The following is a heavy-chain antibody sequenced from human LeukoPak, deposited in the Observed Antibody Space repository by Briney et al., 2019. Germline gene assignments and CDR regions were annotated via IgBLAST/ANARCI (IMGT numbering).Heavy chain of an antibody. D-gene: IGHD3-22*01. CDR2: IRSKANSYAT. Sequence: GGSLRLSCAASGFTFSGSAMHWVRQASGKGLEWVGRIRSKANSYATAYAASVKGRFTISRDDSKNTAYLQMNSLKTEDTAVYYCTRHDPLYYYDSDWGQGTLVTVSS. J-gene: IGHJ4*02. V-gene: IGHV3-73*01. CDR3: TRHDPLYYYDSD. CDR1: GFTFSGSA.